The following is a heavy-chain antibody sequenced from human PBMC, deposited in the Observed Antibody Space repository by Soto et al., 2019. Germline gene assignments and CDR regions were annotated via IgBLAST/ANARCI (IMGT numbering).Heavy chain of an antibody. V-gene: IGHV3-30*03. J-gene: IGHJ4*02. D-gene: IGHD6-19*01. CDR3: AASPKWLAFDY. CDR2: ISYDGSNK. Sequence: GGSLRLSCAASGFTFSSYGMHWVRQAPGKGLEWVAVISYDGSNKYYADSVKGRFTISRHNSKNTLHLQMNSLRAEDTAVYYCAASPKWLAFDYWGQGTLVTVSS. CDR1: GFTFSSYG.